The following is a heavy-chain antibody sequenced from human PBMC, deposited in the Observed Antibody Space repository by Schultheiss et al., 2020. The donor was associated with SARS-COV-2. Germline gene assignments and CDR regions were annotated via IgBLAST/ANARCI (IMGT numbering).Heavy chain of an antibody. Sequence: GGSLRLSCAASGFTFSSYAMSWVRQAPGKGLEWVSAISGSGGSTYYADSVKGRFTISRDNSKNTLYLQMNSLRAEDTAVYYCATDERYQPGHDAFDIWGQGTMVTVSS. CDR3: ATDERYQPGHDAFDI. V-gene: IGHV3-23*01. CDR1: GFTFSSYA. D-gene: IGHD2-2*01. CDR2: ISGSGGST. J-gene: IGHJ3*02.